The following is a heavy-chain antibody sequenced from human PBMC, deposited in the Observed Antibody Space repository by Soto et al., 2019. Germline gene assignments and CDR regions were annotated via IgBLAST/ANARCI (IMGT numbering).Heavy chain of an antibody. CDR2: IHSDATT. CDR3: ARELSGSWYNWFDP. D-gene: IGHD6-13*01. J-gene: IGHJ5*02. Sequence: PGGSLRLSCTVSGFRVSYNSMTWVRQAPGKGLEWVSVIHSDATTYFADSVKGRFIISRDNSKNAVYLQMDSLRAEDTATYYCARELSGSWYNWFDPWGQGTLVTVSS. CDR1: GFRVSYNS. V-gene: IGHV3-53*01.